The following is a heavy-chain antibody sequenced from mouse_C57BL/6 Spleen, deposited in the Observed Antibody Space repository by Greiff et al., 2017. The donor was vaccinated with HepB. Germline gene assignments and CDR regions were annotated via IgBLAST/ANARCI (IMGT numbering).Heavy chain of an antibody. CDR3: ARRGDYACFAY. D-gene: IGHD2-4*01. V-gene: IGHV1-63*01. CDR2: IYPGGGYT. J-gene: IGHJ3*01. CDR1: GYTFTNYW. Sequence: VQLQQSGAELVRPGTSVKMSCKASGYTFTNYWIGWAKQRPGHGLEWIGDIYPGGGYTNYNEKFKGKATLTADKSSSTAYMQFSSLTSEDSAIYYCARRGDYACFAYWGQGTLVTVSA.